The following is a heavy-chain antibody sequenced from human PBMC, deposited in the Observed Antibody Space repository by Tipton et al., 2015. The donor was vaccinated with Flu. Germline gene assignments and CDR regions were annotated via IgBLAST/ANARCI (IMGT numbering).Heavy chain of an antibody. Sequence: SLRLSCAASGFTFNTYWMSWVRQAPGKGLEWVANIKQGGSEKYYVGSVKGRFTISRDNAQNSLFLQMNSLRVEDTAVYFCARVSGDQTAVDFWGQGILVTVSS. D-gene: IGHD4-17*01. J-gene: IGHJ4*02. CDR1: GFTFNTYW. CDR2: IKQGGSEK. CDR3: ARVSGDQTAVDF. V-gene: IGHV3-7*01.